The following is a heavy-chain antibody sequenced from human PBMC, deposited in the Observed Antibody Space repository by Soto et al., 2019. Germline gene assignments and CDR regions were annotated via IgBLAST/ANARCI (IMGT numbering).Heavy chain of an antibody. CDR2: VSWNSEIV. V-gene: IGHV3-9*01. CDR1: GFKFGDYA. CDR3: AKDRGPCSGNKCSSLYYYYGMDV. Sequence: PGGSLRLSCEASGFKFGDYAMHWVRQAPGKGLEWVSGVSWNSEIVGYADSVKGRFTISRDNAKNSLYLEMNSLRNEDTALYYCAKDRGPCSGNKCSSLYYYYGMDVWGQGTTVTV. D-gene: IGHD2-15*01. J-gene: IGHJ6*02.